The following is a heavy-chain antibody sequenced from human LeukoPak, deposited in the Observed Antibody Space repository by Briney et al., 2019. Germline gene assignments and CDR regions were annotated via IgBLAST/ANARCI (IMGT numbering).Heavy chain of an antibody. CDR1: GYTFTSYG. CDR2: INPGGGST. V-gene: IGHV1-46*01. Sequence: ASVKVSCKASGYTFTSYGISWVRQAPGQGLEWMGTINPGGGSTVSTQKFQGRVTMTRDTSTRTVYMELSSLRSEDTAVYYCATGDYGGNPPAYWGQGTLVTVSS. CDR3: ATGDYGGNPPAY. J-gene: IGHJ4*02. D-gene: IGHD4-23*01.